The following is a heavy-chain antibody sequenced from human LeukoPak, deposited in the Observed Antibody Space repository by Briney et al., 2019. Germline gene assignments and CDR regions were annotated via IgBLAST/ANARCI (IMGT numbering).Heavy chain of an antibody. Sequence: GGSLRLSCAASGFTFSSYGMHWVRQAPGKGLEWVAVISHDGSNKYYADSVKGRFTISRDNSKNTLYLQMNSLRAEDTAVYYCAKVVHYDFWSGNDYWGQGTLVTVSS. D-gene: IGHD3-3*01. V-gene: IGHV3-30*18. CDR2: ISHDGSNK. CDR3: AKVVHYDFWSGNDY. CDR1: GFTFSSYG. J-gene: IGHJ4*02.